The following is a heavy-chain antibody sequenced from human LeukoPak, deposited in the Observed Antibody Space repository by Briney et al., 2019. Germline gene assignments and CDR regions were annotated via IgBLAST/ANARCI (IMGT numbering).Heavy chain of an antibody. CDR1: GFNFRNYG. CDR3: AKALRIAVAGFFDY. CDR2: ISGSGGST. D-gene: IGHD6-19*01. V-gene: IGHV3-23*01. Sequence: GGTLRLSCAASGFNFRNYGISWVRQAPGKGLEWVSGISGSGGSTYYADSVKGRFTISRDNSKNTLYLQMNSLRAEDTAVYYCAKALRIAVAGFFDYWGQGTLVTVSS. J-gene: IGHJ4*02.